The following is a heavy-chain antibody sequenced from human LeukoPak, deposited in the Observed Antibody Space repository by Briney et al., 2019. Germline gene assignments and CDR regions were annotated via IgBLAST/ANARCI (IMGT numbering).Heavy chain of an antibody. D-gene: IGHD6-19*01. CDR1: GFTFDDYA. J-gene: IGHJ4*02. Sequence: GRSLRLSCAASGFTFDDYAMHSVRQAPGEGLEWGSGLSWNSGSIGYADSVKGRFTISRDNAKNSLYLQMNSLRAEDTALYYCAKDMSMYSSGWYDYWGQGTLVTVSS. V-gene: IGHV3-9*01. CDR2: LSWNSGSI. CDR3: AKDMSMYSSGWYDY.